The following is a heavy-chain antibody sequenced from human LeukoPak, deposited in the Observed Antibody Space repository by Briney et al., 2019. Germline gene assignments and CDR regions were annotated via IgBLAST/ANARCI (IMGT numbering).Heavy chain of an antibody. D-gene: IGHD3-3*01. J-gene: IGHJ6*03. CDR3: ARYHYDQAFFHETSGEQDYYMDV. Sequence: SETLSLTCTVSGGSISSYYWSWIRQPPGKGLEWIGYIYYSGSTNYNPSLKSRVTISVDTSKNQFSLKLSSVTAADTAVYYCARYHYDQAFFHETSGEQDYYMDVWGKGTTVTVSS. CDR2: IYYSGST. V-gene: IGHV4-59*01. CDR1: GGSISSYY.